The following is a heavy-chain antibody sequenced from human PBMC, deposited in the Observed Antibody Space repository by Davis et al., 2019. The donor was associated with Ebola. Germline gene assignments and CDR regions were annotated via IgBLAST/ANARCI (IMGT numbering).Heavy chain of an antibody. D-gene: IGHD4-11*01. CDR1: GNSFTSHW. CDR3: ASLRRTITSMDDGFDI. Sequence: GGSLRLSCKDSGNSFTSHWIGWVRQMPGKGLEWMGLIYTGDSDTRYSPSFRGQVTISADKSITTADLQWSGLRASDTAMYYCASLRRTITSMDDGFDIWGQGTMVTVSS. J-gene: IGHJ3*02. V-gene: IGHV5-51*01. CDR2: IYTGDSDT.